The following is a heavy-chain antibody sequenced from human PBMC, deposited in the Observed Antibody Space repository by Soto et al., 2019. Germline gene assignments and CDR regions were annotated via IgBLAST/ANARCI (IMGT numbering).Heavy chain of an antibody. J-gene: IGHJ6*02. Sequence: AASVKVSCKASGYTFTSYGISWVRQAPGQGLEWMGWISAYNGNTNYAQKLQGRVTMTTDTSTSTAYMELRSLRSDDTAVYYCARDCSGGRCYYYYYGMDVWGQGTTVTVSS. CDR2: ISAYNGNT. CDR1: GYTFTSYG. V-gene: IGHV1-18*01. D-gene: IGHD2-15*01. CDR3: ARDCSGGRCYYYYYGMDV.